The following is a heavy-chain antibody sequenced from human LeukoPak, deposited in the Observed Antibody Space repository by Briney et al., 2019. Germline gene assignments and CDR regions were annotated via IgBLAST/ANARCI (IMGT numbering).Heavy chain of an antibody. J-gene: IGHJ4*02. CDR3: ARDGSGWSSDY. D-gene: IGHD6-19*01. CDR1: GFNFREYG. Sequence: GGSLRLSCAASGFNFREYGMHWVRQAPGKGLGWVAVMWNDGITGKYADSVRGRFSVSRDNSKNTVYLQMDSLRADDTSVYYCARDGSGWSSDYWGQGTLVTVSS. CDR2: MWNDGITG. V-gene: IGHV3-33*01.